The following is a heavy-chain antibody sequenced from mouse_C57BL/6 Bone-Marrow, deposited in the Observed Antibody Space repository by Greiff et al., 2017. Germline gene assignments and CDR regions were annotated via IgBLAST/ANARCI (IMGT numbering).Heavy chain of an antibody. CDR2: LDPENGDT. J-gene: IGHJ1*03. Sequence: EVKLQESGAELVRPGASVKLSCTASGFNIKDDYMHWVKQRPEQGLEWIGWLDPENGDTEYASKFQGKATITADTSSNTAYLQLSSLTSEDTAVDYCTTPRRGYFAVWGRGTTVTV. D-gene: IGHD3-3*01. CDR1: GFNIKDDY. V-gene: IGHV14-4*01. CDR3: TTPRRGYFAV.